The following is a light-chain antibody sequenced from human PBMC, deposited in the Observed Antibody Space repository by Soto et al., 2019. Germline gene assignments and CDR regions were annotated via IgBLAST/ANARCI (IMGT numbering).Light chain of an antibody. J-gene: IGLJ1*01. Sequence: QAVVTQPPSLSGAPGQRVTISCTGSSSNIGAGYDVHWYQQLPGTAPKLLIYGNSNRPSGVPDRFSGSKSGTSASLAITGLQAEDEADYYCPSYDSSLSGLVFGTGTKVTVL. CDR2: GNS. V-gene: IGLV1-40*01. CDR1: SSNIGAGYD. CDR3: PSYDSSLSGLV.